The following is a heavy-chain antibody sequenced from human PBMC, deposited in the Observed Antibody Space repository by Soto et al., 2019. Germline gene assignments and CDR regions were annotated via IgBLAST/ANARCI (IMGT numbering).Heavy chain of an antibody. CDR2: VYNSGST. CDR3: ATASSSGSSGELDY. J-gene: IGHJ4*02. D-gene: IGHD3-22*01. V-gene: IGHV4-59*11. CDR1: GGSISSLY. Sequence: PSETLSLTCTVSGGSISSLYWSWIRQSPGKGLEWIGYVYNSGSTDYNPSLLSRVTISIDTSKNQFSLRLTSVTAADTAVYYCATASSSGSSGELDYWGQGTLVTVSS.